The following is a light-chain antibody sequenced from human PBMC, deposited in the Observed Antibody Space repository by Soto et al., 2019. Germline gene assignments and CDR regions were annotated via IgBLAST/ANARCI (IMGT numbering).Light chain of an antibody. Sequence: NFMLTQPHSVSESPGKTVTISCTRSSGSIASNYVQWYQQRPGSAPSIVIYEDDQRPSGVPDRFSGSIDSSPSSASLTISGLKTEDEADYYCQSYDSSTVIFGGGTKLTVL. CDR1: SGSIASNY. J-gene: IGLJ2*01. CDR3: QSYDSSTVI. CDR2: EDD. V-gene: IGLV6-57*03.